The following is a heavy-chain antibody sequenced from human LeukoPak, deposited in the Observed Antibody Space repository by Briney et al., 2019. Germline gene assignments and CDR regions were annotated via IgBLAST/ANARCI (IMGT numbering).Heavy chain of an antibody. CDR3: ARELGDGYNWEEFDY. Sequence: SQTLSLTCPVSGGSISSGSYYWSWIRQPPGKGLEWIGYIYYSGSTNYNPSLKSRVTISVDTSKNQFSLKLSSVTAADTAVYYCARELGDGYNWEEFDYWGQGTLVTVSS. D-gene: IGHD5-24*01. CDR2: IYYSGST. CDR1: GGSISSGSYY. V-gene: IGHV4-61*01. J-gene: IGHJ4*02.